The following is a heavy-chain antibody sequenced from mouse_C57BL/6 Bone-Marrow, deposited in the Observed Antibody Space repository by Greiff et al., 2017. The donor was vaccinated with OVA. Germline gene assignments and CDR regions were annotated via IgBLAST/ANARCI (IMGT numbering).Heavy chain of an antibody. CDR1: GYTLTSYW. Sequence: QVQLQQPGAELVKPGASVKLSCKASGYTLTSYWMHWVKQRPGQGLEWIGMIHPNSGSTNYNEKFKSKATLTVDKSSSTAYMQLSSLTSEDSAVYYCALIPYYAMDYWGQGTSVTVSS. CDR3: ALIPYYAMDY. CDR2: IHPNSGST. V-gene: IGHV1-64*01. J-gene: IGHJ4*01.